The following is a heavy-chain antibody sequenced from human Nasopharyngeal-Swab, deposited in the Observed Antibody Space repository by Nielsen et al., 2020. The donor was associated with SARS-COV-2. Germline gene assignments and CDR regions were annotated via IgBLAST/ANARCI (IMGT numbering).Heavy chain of an antibody. CDR2: INPNSGGT. J-gene: IGHJ4*02. D-gene: IGHD6-6*01. CDR3: AYSSSFGYFDY. Sequence: ASVKVSCKASGYTFAGYYMHWVRQAPGQGLEWMGRINPNSGGTNYAQKFQGRITMTRDTSISTAYMELSRLRSDDTAVYYCAYSSSFGYFDYWGQGTLVTFSS. CDR1: GYTFAGYY. V-gene: IGHV1-2*06.